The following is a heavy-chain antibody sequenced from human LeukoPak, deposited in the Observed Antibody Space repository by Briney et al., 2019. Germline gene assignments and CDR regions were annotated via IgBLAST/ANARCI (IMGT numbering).Heavy chain of an antibody. Sequence: TGGSLSLSCGASGLTFSNHWMTWVRQAPGKGLEWVAQIKPDGTERYYVDSLEGRFTISRDNAKNSLFLQMNSLRAEDTAVYYCARSYVKTFDYWGQGTLVTVSS. V-gene: IGHV3-7*01. CDR1: GLTFSNHW. CDR2: IKPDGTER. J-gene: IGHJ4*02. CDR3: ARSYVKTFDY. D-gene: IGHD3-10*02.